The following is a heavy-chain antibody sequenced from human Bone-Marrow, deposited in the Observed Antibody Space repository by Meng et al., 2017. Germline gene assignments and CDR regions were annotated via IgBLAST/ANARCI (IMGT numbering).Heavy chain of an antibody. CDR2: IMPNSGDT. CDR1: GYPFIAYY. V-gene: IGHV1-2*06. Sequence: ASVKVSCKPSGYPFIAYYIHRVRQAPGQGLELMGHIMPNSGDTLYAPKFQCRVFMTADTSIGRAYVELSGLRSDDRAMYYCARDENISAVGKFFGDNWGQGTLVTVSS. J-gene: IGHJ4*02. D-gene: IGHD6-25*01. CDR3: ARDENISAVGKFFGDN.